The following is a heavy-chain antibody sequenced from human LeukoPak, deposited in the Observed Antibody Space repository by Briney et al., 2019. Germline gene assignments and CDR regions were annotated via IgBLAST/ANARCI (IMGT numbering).Heavy chain of an antibody. CDR2: IYYSGST. Sequence: SETLSLTCTVSGGSISSYYWSWIRQPPGKGLEWIGYIYYSGSTNYNPSLKSRVTISVDTSKNQFSLKLSSVTAADTAAYYCARDNSLTSGYDPSAFDIWGQGTMVTVSS. D-gene: IGHD5-12*01. CDR3: ARDNSLTSGYDPSAFDI. CDR1: GGSISSYY. J-gene: IGHJ3*02. V-gene: IGHV4-59*01.